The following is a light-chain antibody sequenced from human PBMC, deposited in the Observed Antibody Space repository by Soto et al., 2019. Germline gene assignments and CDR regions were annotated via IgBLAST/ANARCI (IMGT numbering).Light chain of an antibody. Sequence: PGERSTLSFRASQSLGNSHLAWYQQKPGQAPRLLIYGAASRATGIPDRFSGSGSGTEFTLTIGSLQSEDFAVYYCQQYNTWVTFGGGTKVDIK. CDR3: QQYNTWVT. CDR1: QSLGNSH. V-gene: IGKV3D-15*01. J-gene: IGKJ4*01. CDR2: GAA.